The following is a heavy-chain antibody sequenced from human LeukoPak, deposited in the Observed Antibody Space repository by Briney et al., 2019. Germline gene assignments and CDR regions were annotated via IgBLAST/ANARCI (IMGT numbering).Heavy chain of an antibody. J-gene: IGHJ6*02. CDR2: IYYSGST. V-gene: IGHV4-31*09. CDR3: CAYCSSTSCRYGMDV. CDR1: GGSISSGGYY. D-gene: IGHD2-2*01. Sequence: SETLSLTCTVSGGSISSGGYYWSWIRQHPGKGLEWIGYIYYSGSTYYNPSHKSRVTISVDTSKNQFSQRLSSVTAADTAVYYSCAYCSSTSCRYGMDVWGQGTTVTVSS.